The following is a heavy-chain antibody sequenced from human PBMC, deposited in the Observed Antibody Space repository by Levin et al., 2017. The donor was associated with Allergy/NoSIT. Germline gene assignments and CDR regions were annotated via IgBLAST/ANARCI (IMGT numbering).Heavy chain of an antibody. Sequence: GGSLRLSCAASGFTFSSYWMSWVRQAPGKGLEWVANIKQDGSEKYYVDSVKGRFTISRDNAKNSLYLQMNSLRAEDTAVYYCARDLQVQGYDILTGRVTYDDGMDVWGQGTTVTVSS. CDR2: IKQDGSEK. J-gene: IGHJ6*02. CDR3: ARDLQVQGYDILTGRVTYDDGMDV. CDR1: GFTFSSYW. V-gene: IGHV3-7*01. D-gene: IGHD3-9*01.